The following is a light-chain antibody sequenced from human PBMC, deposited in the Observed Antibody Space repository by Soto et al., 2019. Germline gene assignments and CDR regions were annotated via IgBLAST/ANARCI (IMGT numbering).Light chain of an antibody. CDR3: QQYDSYWT. Sequence: DIQMTPSPASLSASLGDRVTTTCRASQSITSSLAWYQQKPGKAPKLLINDASSLERGVPSRFSGSGSGTEFTLTISSLQPEDFATYYCQQYDSYWTFGQGTKVDI. J-gene: IGKJ1*01. V-gene: IGKV1-5*01. CDR1: QSITSS. CDR2: DAS.